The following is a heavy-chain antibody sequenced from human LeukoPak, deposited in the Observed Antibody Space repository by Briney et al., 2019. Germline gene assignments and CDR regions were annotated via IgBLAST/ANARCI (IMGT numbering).Heavy chain of an antibody. D-gene: IGHD2-8*01. J-gene: IGHJ5*02. Sequence: ASVKVSCKASGYTFTSYYMHWVRQAPGQGLEWMGIINPSGGSTSYAQKFQGRVTMTRDMSTSTVYMELSSLRSEDTAVYYCARGTIVLMVYATDGWFDPWGQGTLVTVSS. V-gene: IGHV1-46*01. CDR3: ARGTIVLMVYATDGWFDP. CDR2: INPSGGST. CDR1: GYTFTSYY.